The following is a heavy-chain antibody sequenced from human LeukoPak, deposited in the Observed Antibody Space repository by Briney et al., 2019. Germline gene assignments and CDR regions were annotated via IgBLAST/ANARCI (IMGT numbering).Heavy chain of an antibody. CDR1: GFTFSSYS. D-gene: IGHD1-26*01. Sequence: GGSLRLSCAASGFTFSSYSMNWVRQAPGKGLEWVSSISSSSSYIYYADSVKGRFTISRDNAKNSLYLQMNSLRAEDTAVYYCARDKEVGATAGAFDYWGQGTLVTASS. J-gene: IGHJ4*02. V-gene: IGHV3-21*01. CDR2: ISSSSSYI. CDR3: ARDKEVGATAGAFDY.